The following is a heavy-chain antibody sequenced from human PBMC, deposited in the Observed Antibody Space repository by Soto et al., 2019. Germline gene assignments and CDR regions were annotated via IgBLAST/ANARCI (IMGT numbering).Heavy chain of an antibody. V-gene: IGHV1-18*01. CDR3: AREGSGWYLVY. Sequence: QVQLVQSGAEVKKPGASVKVSCKASGYTFTNFGISWVRQAPGQGLEWMGWISAYNGNINYSQKLQGRVTMTTDTSTSTASMELRSLKSGDTTVYYCAREGSGWYLVYWGQGTLVTVSS. J-gene: IGHJ4*02. CDR1: GYTFTNFG. CDR2: ISAYNGNI. D-gene: IGHD6-19*01.